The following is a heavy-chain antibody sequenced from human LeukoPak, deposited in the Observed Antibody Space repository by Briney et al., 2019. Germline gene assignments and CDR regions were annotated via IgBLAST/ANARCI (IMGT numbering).Heavy chain of an antibody. D-gene: IGHD2-21*02. J-gene: IGHJ4*02. V-gene: IGHV5-51*01. CDR1: GYSFTGYW. Sequence: GESLKISCKASGYSFTGYWIGWVRRMPGKGLEWMGIIYPGDSDTRYSPSFQGQVTISADKSISTAYLQWSSLKASDTAMYYCARIIVVVTAIHYYFDYWGQGTLVTVSS. CDR2: IYPGDSDT. CDR3: ARIIVVVTAIHYYFDY.